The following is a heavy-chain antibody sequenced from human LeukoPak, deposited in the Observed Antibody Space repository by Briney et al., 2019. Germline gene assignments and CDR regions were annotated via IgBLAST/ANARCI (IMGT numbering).Heavy chain of an antibody. CDR3: ARAADYGDYDY. CDR2: IIPILGIA. J-gene: IGHJ4*02. V-gene: IGHV1-69*04. CDR1: GYTFTSYG. Sequence: GASVKVSCKASGYTFTSYGISWVRQAPGQGLEWMGRIIPILGIANYAQKFQGRVTITADKSTSTAYMELSSLRSEDTAVYYCARAADYGDYDYWGQGTLVTVSS. D-gene: IGHD4-17*01.